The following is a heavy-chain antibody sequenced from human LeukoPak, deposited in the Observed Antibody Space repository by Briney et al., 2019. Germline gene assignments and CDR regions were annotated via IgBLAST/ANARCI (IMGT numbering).Heavy chain of an antibody. Sequence: PSETLSLTCAVYGGSFSGYYWSWIRQPPRKGLEWIGEINHSGSTNYNPSLKGRVTISVDTSKNQFSLKLSSVTAADTAVYYCARRMVRGKGFDYWGQGTLVTVSS. CDR2: INHSGST. J-gene: IGHJ4*02. D-gene: IGHD3-10*01. CDR1: GGSFSGYY. CDR3: ARRMVRGKGFDY. V-gene: IGHV4-34*01.